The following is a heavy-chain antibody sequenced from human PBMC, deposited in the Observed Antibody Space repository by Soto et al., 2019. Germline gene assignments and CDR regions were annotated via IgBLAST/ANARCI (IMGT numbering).Heavy chain of an antibody. CDR1: GGSISSSSYY. D-gene: IGHD3-10*01. Sequence: SETLSLTCTVSGGSISSSSYYWGWIRQPPGKGLEWIGSIYYSGSTYYNPSLKSRVTISVDTSKNQFSLKLSSVTAADTAVYYCARPRGSYYYMDVWGKGTTVTVSS. V-gene: IGHV4-39*01. J-gene: IGHJ6*03. CDR2: IYYSGST. CDR3: ARPRGSYYYMDV.